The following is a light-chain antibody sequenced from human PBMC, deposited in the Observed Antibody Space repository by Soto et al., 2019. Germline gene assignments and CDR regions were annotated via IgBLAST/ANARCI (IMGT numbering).Light chain of an antibody. J-gene: IGKJ1*01. Sequence: DIQMTQSPSTLSGSVGDRVTITCRASQTISSWLAWYQQKPGKAPKPLIYDASNSQSGVPSRFSGSGSGTEFTLTISSLQPDDFATYYCQQYKSHPVTFGQGTKVDIK. CDR1: QTISSW. CDR2: DAS. V-gene: IGKV1-5*01. CDR3: QQYKSHPVT.